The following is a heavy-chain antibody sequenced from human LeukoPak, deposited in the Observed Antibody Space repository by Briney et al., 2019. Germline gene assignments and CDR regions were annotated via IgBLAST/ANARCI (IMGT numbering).Heavy chain of an antibody. J-gene: IGHJ4*02. CDR1: GFTFSSYW. CDR2: INSDGSSS. V-gene: IGHV3-74*01. Sequence: GGSLRLSCAASGFTFSSYWMHWVRQAPGKGLVWVSRINSDGSSSSYADSVKGRFTISRDNAKNTLYLQMNSLRPEDTAVYYCARVRSSGWSYFDYWGQGTLVTVSS. CDR3: ARVRSSGWSYFDY. D-gene: IGHD6-19*01.